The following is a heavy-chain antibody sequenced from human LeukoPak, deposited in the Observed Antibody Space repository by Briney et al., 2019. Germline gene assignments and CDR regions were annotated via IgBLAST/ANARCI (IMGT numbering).Heavy chain of an antibody. Sequence: SETLSLTCTVSGGSISSYYWSWIRQPAGKGLEWIGRIYTSGSTNYNPSLKSRVTMSVDTSKNQFSLKLSSVTAADTAVYYCARDCNVVVPAATCRRFDPWGQGTLVTVSS. D-gene: IGHD2-2*01. J-gene: IGHJ5*02. V-gene: IGHV4-4*07. CDR1: GGSISSYY. CDR2: IYTSGST. CDR3: ARDCNVVVPAATCRRFDP.